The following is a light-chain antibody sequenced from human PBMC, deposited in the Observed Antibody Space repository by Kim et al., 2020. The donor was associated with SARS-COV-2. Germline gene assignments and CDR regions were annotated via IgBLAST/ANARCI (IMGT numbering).Light chain of an antibody. Sequence: SPGDRATLSCRASQSVSSYLAWYQQKPGQAPRLLSYDASNRATGIPARFSGSGSGTDFTLTISSLEPEDFAVYYCQQRSNWPPFTFGPGTKVDIK. J-gene: IGKJ3*01. CDR3: QQRSNWPPFT. CDR2: DAS. CDR1: QSVSSY. V-gene: IGKV3-11*01.